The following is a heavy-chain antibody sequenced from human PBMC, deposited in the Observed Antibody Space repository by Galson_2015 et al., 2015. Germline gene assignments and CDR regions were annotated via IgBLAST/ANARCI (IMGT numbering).Heavy chain of an antibody. CDR3: ARLIAAPGSYYFDY. Sequence: SETPSLTCAVSGGSISSSNWWNWVRQPPGKGLEWIGEIYHSGSTNYNPSLKSRVTISVDKSKNQFSLKLSSVTAADTAVYYCARLIAAPGSYYFDYWGQGTLVTVSS. J-gene: IGHJ4*02. D-gene: IGHD6-13*01. V-gene: IGHV4-4*02. CDR1: GGSISSSNW. CDR2: IYHSGST.